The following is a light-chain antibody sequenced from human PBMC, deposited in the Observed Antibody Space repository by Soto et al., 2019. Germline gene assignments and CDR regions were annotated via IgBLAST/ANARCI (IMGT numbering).Light chain of an antibody. CDR2: DAS. CDR3: QQRSNWPPIT. V-gene: IGKV3-11*01. J-gene: IGKJ5*01. CDR1: QRVSTS. Sequence: EIVLTQSPATLSLSPGERATLSCRASQRVSTSLAWYQQKPGQAPRLLIYDASNRATGIPARFIVSGSVTDFNRSISSLQPEDLAVYYCQQRSNWPPITFGQGTRLEMK.